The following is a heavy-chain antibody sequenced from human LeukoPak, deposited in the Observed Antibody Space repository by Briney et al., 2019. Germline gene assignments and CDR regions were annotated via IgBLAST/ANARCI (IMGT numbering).Heavy chain of an antibody. CDR2: IIPIFGTA. CDR3: ARGPAGRITMVRGVTTYYYYYMDV. J-gene: IGHJ6*03. Sequence: SVKVSCKASGGTFSSYAISWVRQAPGQGLEWMGGIIPIFGTANYAQKFQGRVTITTDESTSTAYMELSSLRSEDTAVYYCARGPAGRITMVRGVTTYYYYYMDVWGKGTTVTVSS. D-gene: IGHD3-10*01. CDR1: GGTFSSYA. V-gene: IGHV1-69*05.